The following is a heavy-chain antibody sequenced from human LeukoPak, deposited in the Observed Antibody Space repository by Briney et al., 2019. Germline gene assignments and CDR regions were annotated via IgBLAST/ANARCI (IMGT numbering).Heavy chain of an antibody. V-gene: IGHV4-59*12. D-gene: IGHD2-2*01. J-gene: IGHJ2*01. Sequence: SETLSLTCTVSGGSISSYYWSWIRQPPGKGLEWIGYIYYSGSTNYNPSLKSRVTISVDTSKNQFSLKLSSVTAADTAVYYCARVPGYCSSTSCYVVGYYWYFDLWGRGTLVTVSS. CDR1: GGSISSYY. CDR3: ARVPGYCSSTSCYVVGYYWYFDL. CDR2: IYYSGST.